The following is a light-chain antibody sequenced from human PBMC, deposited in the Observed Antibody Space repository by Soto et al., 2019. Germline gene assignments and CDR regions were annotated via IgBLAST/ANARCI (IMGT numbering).Light chain of an antibody. Sequence: AIRMTQSPSSFSASTGDRVTITCRASQGISSYLAWYQQKPGKAPKLLIYAASTLQSGVPSRFIGSGSGTDFTLTISGLQAEDFATYYCQQYYRYPWTFGQGTKVEIK. J-gene: IGKJ1*01. CDR1: QGISSY. V-gene: IGKV1-8*01. CDR2: AAS. CDR3: QQYYRYPWT.